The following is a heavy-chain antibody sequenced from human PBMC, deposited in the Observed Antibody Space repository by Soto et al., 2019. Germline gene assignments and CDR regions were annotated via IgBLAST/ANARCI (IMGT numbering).Heavy chain of an antibody. V-gene: IGHV1-69*01. CDR2: IIPVFGTA. Sequence: QVQLVQSENEVKKPGSSVKVSCKASGGTFSSYAISWLRQAPGQGLEWMGGIIPVFGTANYEQKFQGKGTMTADESTSTVYMEPSSLRSEDTAIFYCARSHAALITSLPFDIWGQGTMVTVSS. J-gene: IGHJ3*02. CDR1: GGTFSSYA. CDR3: ARSHAALITSLPFDI. D-gene: IGHD3-16*01.